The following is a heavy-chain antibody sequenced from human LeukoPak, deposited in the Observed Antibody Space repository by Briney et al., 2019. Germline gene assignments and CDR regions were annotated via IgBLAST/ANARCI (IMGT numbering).Heavy chain of an antibody. Sequence: SETLSLTCTVSGGSISSYYWSWARQPPGKGLEWIGYIQNSVTSYTDNPSLQSRVTISVDTSKNQFSLQVTSVTAADTAVYYCVRSPQLDPWGPGILVTVSS. CDR3: VRSPQLDP. D-gene: IGHD3-10*01. CDR2: IQNSVTSY. V-gene: IGHV4-59*03. J-gene: IGHJ5*02. CDR1: GGSISSYY.